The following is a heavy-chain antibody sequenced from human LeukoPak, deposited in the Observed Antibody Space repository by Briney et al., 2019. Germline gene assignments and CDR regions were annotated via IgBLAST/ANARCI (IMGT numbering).Heavy chain of an antibody. CDR2: INHSGST. J-gene: IGHJ6*02. CDR1: GGSFSVYY. CDR3: ARNIVVVPDYGMDV. D-gene: IGHD2-2*01. Sequence: SETLSLTCAVYGGSFSVYYWSWIRQPPGKGLEWIGEINHSGSTNYNPSLKSRVTISVDTSKNQFSLKLSSVTAADTAVYYCARNIVVVPDYGMDVWGQGTTVTVSS. V-gene: IGHV4-34*01.